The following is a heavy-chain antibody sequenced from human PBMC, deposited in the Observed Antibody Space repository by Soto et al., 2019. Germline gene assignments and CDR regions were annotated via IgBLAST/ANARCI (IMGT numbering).Heavy chain of an antibody. V-gene: IGHV3-30*03. CDR3: ATYHRHYDFWSGYYMGGMDV. CDR2: ISYDGSNK. CDR1: GFTFSSYG. Sequence: GGSLRLSCAASGFTFSSYGMHWVRQAPGKGLEWVAVISYDGSNKYYADSVKGRFTISRDNSKNTLYLQMNSLRAEDTAVYYCATYHRHYDFWSGYYMGGMDVWGQGTTVTVSS. D-gene: IGHD3-3*01. J-gene: IGHJ6*02.